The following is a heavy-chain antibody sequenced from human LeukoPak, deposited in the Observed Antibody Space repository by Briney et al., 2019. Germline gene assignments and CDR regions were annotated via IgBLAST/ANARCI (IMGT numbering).Heavy chain of an antibody. D-gene: IGHD4-11*01. CDR1: GFTFSSYG. Sequence: PGGSLRLSCAASGFTFSSYGMHWVRQAPGKGLEWVAVISYDGSNKYYADSVKGRFTISRDNSKNTLYLQMNSLRAEDTAVYYCAKDQGNDYSNLQHSLDYWGQGTLVTVSS. CDR3: AKDQGNDYSNLQHSLDY. J-gene: IGHJ4*02. CDR2: ISYDGSNK. V-gene: IGHV3-30*18.